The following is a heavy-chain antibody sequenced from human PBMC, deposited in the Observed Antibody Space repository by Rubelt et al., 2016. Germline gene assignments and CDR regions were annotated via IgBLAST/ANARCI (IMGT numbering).Heavy chain of an antibody. J-gene: IGHJ4*02. D-gene: IGHD2-2*01. CDR1: GGSFSGYY. Sequence: QVQLQQWGAGLLKPSETLSLTCAVYGGSFSGYYWSWIRQPPGKGLEWIGEINHSGSTDYNPSLKSRVTRAADTSKNQFSLKLRSVTAADTAVYYCARDPNAAVWGQGTLVTVSS. CDR3: ARDPNAAV. CDR2: INHSGST. V-gene: IGHV4-34*01.